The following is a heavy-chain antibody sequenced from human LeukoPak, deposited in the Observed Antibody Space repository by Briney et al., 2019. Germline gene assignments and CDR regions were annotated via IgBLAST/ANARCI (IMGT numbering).Heavy chain of an antibody. CDR2: IYHSGST. CDR3: ARSGLGRGETDY. CDR1: GGSISSSNW. Sequence: SGTLSLTCAVSGGSISSSNWWSWVRQPPGKGLEWIAEIYHSGSTNYNPSLESRVTISVDKSKNQFSLKLSSVTAADTAVYYCARSGLGRGETDYWGRGTLVTVSS. J-gene: IGHJ4*02. V-gene: IGHV4-4*02. D-gene: IGHD3-16*01.